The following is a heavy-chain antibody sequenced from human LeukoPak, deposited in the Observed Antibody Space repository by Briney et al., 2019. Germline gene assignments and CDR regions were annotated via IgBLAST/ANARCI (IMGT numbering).Heavy chain of an antibody. CDR1: GFTFSNYW. J-gene: IGHJ6*02. V-gene: IGHV3-74*01. CDR2: IKGDGSST. CDR3: ARGNYHAMDV. Sequence: PGGSLRLSCAASGFTFSNYWMHWVRQTLGEGLVCVSLIKGDGSSTTYADSVKGRFTISRDNAKNTVYLQMNSLRAEDTAVYYCARGNYHAMDVWGQGTTVTVSS.